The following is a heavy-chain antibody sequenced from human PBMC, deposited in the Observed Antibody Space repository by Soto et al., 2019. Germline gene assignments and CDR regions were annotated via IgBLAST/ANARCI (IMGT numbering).Heavy chain of an antibody. Sequence: QVQLVQSGAEVMKPGSSVRVSCKASGGSFNRHTISWVRQAPGQGLEWMGGIIPIFGTANHAQKFQGRVTIIADESTSTVYMELSSLRSDDTAIYDCARGWGYDSTDYYYAYWGQGTLVIVSS. CDR1: GGSFNRHT. D-gene: IGHD3-22*01. CDR3: ARGWGYDSTDYYYAY. CDR2: IIPIFGTA. J-gene: IGHJ4*02. V-gene: IGHV1-69*01.